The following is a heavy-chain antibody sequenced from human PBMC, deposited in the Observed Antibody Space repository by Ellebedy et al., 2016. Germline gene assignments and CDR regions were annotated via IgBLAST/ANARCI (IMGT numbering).Heavy chain of an antibody. Sequence: GSLRLXCAVYGGSFSGYYWNWIRQPPGAGLEWIGEINHSGSTNYNPSLKSRVTISVETSKNQFSLKLSSVTAADTAVYYCARGPLSLPGTIWGQGTTVTVSS. J-gene: IGHJ3*02. CDR1: GGSFSGYY. D-gene: IGHD3-3*02. V-gene: IGHV4-34*01. CDR2: INHSGST. CDR3: ARGPLSLPGTI.